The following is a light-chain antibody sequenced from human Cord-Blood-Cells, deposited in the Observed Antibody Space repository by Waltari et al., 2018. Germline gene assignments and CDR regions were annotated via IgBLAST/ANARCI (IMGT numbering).Light chain of an antibody. CDR1: SSDVGGYNL. Sequence: QSALTQPASVSGSPGQSIAISCTGTSSDVGGYNLVSGYQQHPGNAPKLMIYEGSKGPSGDSKGVSGCKAGNTASLTIARLQAEYEADYYCCSHAGSSTWVLGGGTLLIVL. CDR3: CSHAGSSTWV. CDR2: EGS. V-gene: IGLV2-23*01. J-gene: IGLJ2*01.